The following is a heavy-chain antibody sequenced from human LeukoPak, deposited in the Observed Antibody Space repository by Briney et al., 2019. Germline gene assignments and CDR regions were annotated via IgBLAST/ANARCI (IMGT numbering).Heavy chain of an antibody. D-gene: IGHD5-24*01. CDR3: AKAPRWASFDY. Sequence: GGSLRPSCATSGFTFSSYAMSWVRQAPGKGLEWVSAISGSGGDTYYADSVKGRFTISRDNSKNTLSLEMNSLRAEDTAVYFCAKAPRWASFDYWGQGTLVTVSS. J-gene: IGHJ4*02. CDR2: ISGSGGDT. CDR1: GFTFSSYA. V-gene: IGHV3-23*01.